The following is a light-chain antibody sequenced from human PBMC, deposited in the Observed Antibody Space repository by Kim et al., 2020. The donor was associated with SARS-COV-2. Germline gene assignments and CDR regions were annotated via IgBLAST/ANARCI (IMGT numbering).Light chain of an antibody. Sequence: QSALTQPASVSGSPGRSITISCTGTSSDIGGYNYVSWYQHHPGKAPKVIIYDVSRRPSGISNRFSGSKSGKTASLAISGLQAEDEADYYCSSYRSRSVVFGGGTQLTVL. CDR3: SSYRSRSVV. CDR2: DVS. V-gene: IGLV2-14*03. CDR1: SSDIGGYNY. J-gene: IGLJ2*01.